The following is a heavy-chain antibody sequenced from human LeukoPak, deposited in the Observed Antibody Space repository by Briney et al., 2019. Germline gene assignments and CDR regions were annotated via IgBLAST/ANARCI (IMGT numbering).Heavy chain of an antibody. CDR3: ASGGDGYNFRPSLYYYYGMDV. J-gene: IGHJ6*02. V-gene: IGHV4-39*01. CDR2: IHYSGTT. CDR1: GGSISSTSYY. D-gene: IGHD5-24*01. Sequence: SETLSLTCTVPGGSISSTSYYWVWIRQSPGKGLEWIGSIHYSGTTYYNPSLKSRITMSVDTSKNQFSLKLTSVTAADTAVYYCASGGDGYNFRPSLYYYYGMDVWGQGTTVTVSS.